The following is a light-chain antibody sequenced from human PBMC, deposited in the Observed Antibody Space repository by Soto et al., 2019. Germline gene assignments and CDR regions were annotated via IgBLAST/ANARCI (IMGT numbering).Light chain of an antibody. CDR3: CSYADSSRIYV. CDR1: SSDVGSYNL. Sequence: QSALTQPASVSGSPGQSITISCTGTSSDVGSYNLVSWYQQHPGKAPKLMIYEGSKRPSGISSRFSGSKSGNTASLTISGLQAEAEAEYYCCSYADSSRIYVFGSGTKVTVL. CDR2: EGS. V-gene: IGLV2-23*01. J-gene: IGLJ1*01.